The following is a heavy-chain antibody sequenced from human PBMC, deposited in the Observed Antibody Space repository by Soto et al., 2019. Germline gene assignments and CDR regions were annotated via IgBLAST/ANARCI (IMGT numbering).Heavy chain of an antibody. V-gene: IGHV3-48*04. CDR2: ISSSSSTI. CDR3: ARDLYSSGFDY. Sequence: GGSLRLSCAASGFTFSSYSMNWVRQAPGKGLEWVSYISSSSSTIYYADSVKGRFTISRDNAKNSLYLQMNSLRAEDTAVYYCARDLYSSGFDYWGQGTLVTVSS. CDR1: GFTFSSYS. D-gene: IGHD6-19*01. J-gene: IGHJ4*02.